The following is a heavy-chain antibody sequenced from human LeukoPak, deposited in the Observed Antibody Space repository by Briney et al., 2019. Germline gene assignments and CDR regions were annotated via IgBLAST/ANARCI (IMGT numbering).Heavy chain of an antibody. CDR2: INHSGST. CDR1: GGSFSGYY. CDR3: ARAEREGATGYFDY. V-gene: IGHV4-34*01. J-gene: IGHJ4*02. D-gene: IGHD1-26*01. Sequence: SETLSLTCAVYGGSFSGYYWSRIRQPPGKGLEWIGEINHSGSTNYNPSLKSRVTISVDTSKNQFSLKLSSVTAADTAVYYCARAEREGATGYFDYWGQGTLVTVSS.